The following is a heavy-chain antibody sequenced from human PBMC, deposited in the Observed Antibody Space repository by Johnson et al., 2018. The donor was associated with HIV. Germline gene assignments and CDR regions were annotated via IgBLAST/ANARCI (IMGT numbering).Heavy chain of an antibody. CDR3: AREKPRLVQGVLDAFDI. D-gene: IGHD3-10*01. Sequence: VQLVESGGGVVRPGGSLRLSCAASGFTFDDYGMSWVRQAPGKGLEWVSGINWNGGSTGYADSVKGRFSISRDNAKNSLYLLMNSLRAEDTAVYYCAREKPRLVQGVLDAFDIWGQGTMVTVSS. V-gene: IGHV3-20*04. CDR2: INWNGGST. CDR1: GFTFDDYG. J-gene: IGHJ3*02.